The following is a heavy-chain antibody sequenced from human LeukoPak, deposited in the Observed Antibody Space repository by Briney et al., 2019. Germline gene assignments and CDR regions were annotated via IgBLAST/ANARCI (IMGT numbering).Heavy chain of an antibody. D-gene: IGHD6-13*01. CDR1: GYTFTCYY. J-gene: IGHJ5*02. Sequence: ASVKVSCKASGYTFTCYYMHWVRQAPGQGLEWMGIINPSGGSTSYAQKFQGRVTMTRDTSTSTVYMELSSLRSEDTAVYYCARGSSSWSLYNWFDPWGQGTLVTVSS. V-gene: IGHV1-46*01. CDR2: INPSGGST. CDR3: ARGSSSWSLYNWFDP.